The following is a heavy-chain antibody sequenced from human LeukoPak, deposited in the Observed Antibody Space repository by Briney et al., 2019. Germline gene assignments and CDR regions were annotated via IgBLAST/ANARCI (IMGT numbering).Heavy chain of an antibody. J-gene: IGHJ4*02. CDR3: ARAERAYDYGDWRYYFDY. CDR2: INHSGST. CDR1: GGSFSGYY. V-gene: IGHV4-34*01. Sequence: SETLSLTCAVYGGSFSGYYWSWIRQPPGKGLEWIGEINHSGSTNYNPSLKSRVTISVDTSKNQFSLKLSSVTAADTAVYYCARAERAYDYGDWRYYFDYWGQGTLVTVSS. D-gene: IGHD4-17*01.